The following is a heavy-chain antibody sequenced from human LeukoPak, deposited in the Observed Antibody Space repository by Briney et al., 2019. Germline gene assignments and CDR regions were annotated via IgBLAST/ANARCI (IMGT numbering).Heavy chain of an antibody. CDR1: GGSISSYY. Sequence: SETLSLTWTVSGGSISSYYWSWIRQPPGKGLEWIGYIYCSGSTNYNPSLKSRVTISVDTSKNQFSLKLSSVTAADTAVYYWARVRWELHPFDYWGQGTLVTVSS. V-gene: IGHV4-59*01. CDR2: IYCSGST. D-gene: IGHD1-26*01. CDR3: ARVRWELHPFDY. J-gene: IGHJ4*02.